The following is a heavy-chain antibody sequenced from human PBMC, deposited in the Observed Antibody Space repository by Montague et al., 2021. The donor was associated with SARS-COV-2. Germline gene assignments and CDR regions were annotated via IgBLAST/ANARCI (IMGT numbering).Heavy chain of an antibody. D-gene: IGHD3-10*01. Sequence: QSGAEVKKPGESLKISCKASGYSFPTYWIGWVRQMPGKGLEWMGAIYPRDSDTRYSPSFQGQVTISVDKSISTAYLQWSSLKASDTAMYYCARDPIYGPGSYSYFDPWGQGTLVTVSS. CDR2: IYPRDSDT. CDR3: ARDPIYGPGSYSYFDP. J-gene: IGHJ5*02. V-gene: IGHV5-51*03. CDR1: GYSFPTYW.